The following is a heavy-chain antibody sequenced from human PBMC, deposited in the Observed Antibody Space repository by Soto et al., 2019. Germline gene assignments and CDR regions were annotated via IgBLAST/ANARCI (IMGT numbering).Heavy chain of an antibody. V-gene: IGHV3-33*01. CDR2: IVSDGNRK. Sequence: GGSLRLSCAASGFTFSRYCFHWVRQAPGKGLEWVAVIVSDGNRKFRAASVEGRFTISRDNSKDTLYLQMNSLRAEDTAVYYCARDDAFENKNGFDVWGQGTMVTVSS. CDR3: ARDDAFENKNGFDV. D-gene: IGHD3-9*01. CDR1: GFTFSRYC. J-gene: IGHJ3*01.